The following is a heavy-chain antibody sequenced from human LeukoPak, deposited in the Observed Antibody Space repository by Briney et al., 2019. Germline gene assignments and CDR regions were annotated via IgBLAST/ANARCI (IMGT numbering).Heavy chain of an antibody. CDR2: ISGSGGAT. J-gene: IGHJ4*02. CDR1: GFTFSNYA. D-gene: IGHD3-10*01. V-gene: IGHV3-23*01. Sequence: EGSLRLSCAASGFTFSNYAMSWVRQAPGKGLEWVSGISGSGGATYYADSVKGRFTISRDDPHNTLYLQMNSLRAEDTAVYFCARGGVDYYGSGTYYLMYYFDYWGQGALVTVSS. CDR3: ARGGVDYYGSGTYYLMYYFDY.